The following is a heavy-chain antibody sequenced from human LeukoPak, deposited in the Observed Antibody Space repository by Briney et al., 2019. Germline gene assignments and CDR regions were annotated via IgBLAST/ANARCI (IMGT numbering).Heavy chain of an antibody. CDR1: GFTFSSYW. Sequence: GGSLRLSCAASGFTFSSYWMSWVRQAPGKGLEWVANIKQDGSEKYYVDSVKGRFTMSRDNAKNSLYLQMNSLRAEDTAVYYCARDRWSVAAAGGTFDYWGQGTLVTVSS. D-gene: IGHD6-13*01. J-gene: IGHJ4*02. V-gene: IGHV3-7*01. CDR2: IKQDGSEK. CDR3: ARDRWSVAAAGGTFDY.